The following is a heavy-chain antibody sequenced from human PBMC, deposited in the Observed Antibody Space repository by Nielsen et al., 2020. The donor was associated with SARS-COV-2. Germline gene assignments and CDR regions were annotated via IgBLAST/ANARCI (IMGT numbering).Heavy chain of an antibody. V-gene: IGHV4-31*03. CDR3: ARNYDSSGWYHFDY. CDR2: IYYSGST. J-gene: IGHJ4*02. CDR1: GGSISSGGYY. Sequence: SETLSLTCTVSGGSISSGGYYWSWIRQHPGKGLEWIGYIYYSGSTYYNPSLKSRVTISVDTSKNQFSLKLSSVTAADTAVYFCARNYDSSGWYHFDYWGQGTLVTVSS. D-gene: IGHD3-22*01.